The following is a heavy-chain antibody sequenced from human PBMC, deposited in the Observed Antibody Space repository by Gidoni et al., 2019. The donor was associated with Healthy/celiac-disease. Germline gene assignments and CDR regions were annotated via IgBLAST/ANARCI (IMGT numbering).Heavy chain of an antibody. CDR2: INSDGSST. Sequence: EVQLVESGVGFVQPGGSLTLSCAASGFTFRPSWMHWVRQAPGKGLVWVSRINSDGSSTSYADSVKGRFTISRDNAKNKLYLQMNSLRAEDTAVYYCARMVRRIAAAGLGLFDYWGQGTLVTVSS. D-gene: IGHD6-13*01. J-gene: IGHJ4*02. CDR1: GFTFRPSW. V-gene: IGHV3-74*01. CDR3: ARMVRRIAAAGLGLFDY.